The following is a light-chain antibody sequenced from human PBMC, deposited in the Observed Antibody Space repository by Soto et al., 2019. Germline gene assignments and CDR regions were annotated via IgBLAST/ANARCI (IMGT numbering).Light chain of an antibody. Sequence: QSVLTQPPSASGSPGQSVTISCTGTSSDVGGYNYVSWYQQHPGKAPKLIIYEVSKRPSGVPDRFSGSKSGNTASLIVSGLQAEDEADYYCSSYAGSNKYVLATGTRSPS. CDR3: SSYAGSNKYV. J-gene: IGLJ1*01. CDR2: EVS. V-gene: IGLV2-8*01. CDR1: SSDVGGYNY.